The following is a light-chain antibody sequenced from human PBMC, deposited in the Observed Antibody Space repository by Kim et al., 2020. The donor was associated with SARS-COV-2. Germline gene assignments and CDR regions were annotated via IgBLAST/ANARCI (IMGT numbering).Light chain of an antibody. V-gene: IGKV1-9*01. Sequence: ASVGDRVTITCRASQGISSYLAWYQQKPGQAPKLLIHAASTLQTGIPSRFSGSGSGTEFTLTISSLQPEDFATYYCQRLNSYPLTFGGGTKVDIK. CDR2: AAS. CDR1: QGISSY. J-gene: IGKJ4*01. CDR3: QRLNSYPLT.